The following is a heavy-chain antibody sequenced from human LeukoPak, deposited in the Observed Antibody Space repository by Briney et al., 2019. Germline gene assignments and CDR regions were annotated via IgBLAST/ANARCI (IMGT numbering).Heavy chain of an antibody. V-gene: IGHV4-4*02. J-gene: IGHJ5*02. CDR3: ARDKVRGVIIKAGWFDP. Sequence: SGTLSLTCAVSGGSISSSNWWSWVRQPPGKGLEWIGEIYHSGSTNYNPSLKSRVTISVDKSKNQFSLKLSSVTAADTAVYYCARDKVRGVIIKAGWFDPWGQGTLVTVSS. D-gene: IGHD3-10*01. CDR1: GGSISSSNW. CDR2: IYHSGST.